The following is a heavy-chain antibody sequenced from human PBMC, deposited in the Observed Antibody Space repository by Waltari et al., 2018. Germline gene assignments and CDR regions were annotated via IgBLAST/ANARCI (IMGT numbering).Heavy chain of an antibody. CDR3: AKKSSLVGWFDP. J-gene: IGHJ5*02. CDR2: IYHSGST. CDR1: GFSISSGYY. V-gene: IGHV4-38-2*01. D-gene: IGHD1-26*01. Sequence: QVQLQESGPGLVKPSETLSLTCAVSGFSISSGYYWDWIRQPPEKGLEWIGSIYHSGSTYDNPSLKSRVTISVDTSKNQFSLKLSSVTAADTAVYYCAKKSSLVGWFDPWGQGTLVTVSS.